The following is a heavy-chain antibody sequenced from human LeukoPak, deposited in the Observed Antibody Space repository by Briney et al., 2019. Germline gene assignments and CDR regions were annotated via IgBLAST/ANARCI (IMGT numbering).Heavy chain of an antibody. J-gene: IGHJ4*02. CDR1: GGSISSSSYY. CDR2: IFYSGST. CDR3: ARTYYYGSGSYFYFDY. V-gene: IGHV4-39*07. Sequence: PSETLSLTCTVSGGSISSSSYYWGWIRQPPGKGLEWIGSIFYSGSTYYNPSLKSRVTISVDTSKNQFSLKLSSVTAADTAVYYCARTYYYGSGSYFYFDYWGQGTLVTVSS. D-gene: IGHD3-10*01.